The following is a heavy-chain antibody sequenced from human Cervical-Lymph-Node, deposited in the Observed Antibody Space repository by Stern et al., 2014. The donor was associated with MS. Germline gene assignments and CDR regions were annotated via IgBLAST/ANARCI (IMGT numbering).Heavy chain of an antibody. CDR1: GYTFTSYG. J-gene: IGHJ3*02. CDR3: ARGLLGSENAFDI. D-gene: IGHD2-15*01. V-gene: IGHV1-18*01. Sequence: QLVPSGAEGKKPGASVEVSCKASGYTFTSYGISWGRQAPGQGLEGMGWISAYNGNTNDAQKLQGRVTMTTDTSTSTAYMELRSLRSDDTAVYYCARGLLGSENAFDIWGQGTMVTVSS. CDR2: ISAYNGNT.